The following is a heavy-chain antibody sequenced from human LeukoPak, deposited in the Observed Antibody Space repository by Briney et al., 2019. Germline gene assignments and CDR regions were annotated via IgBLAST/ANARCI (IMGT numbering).Heavy chain of an antibody. CDR1: GFTVSSNY. Sequence: GGSLRLSCAASGFTVSSNYMNWVRQAPGKGLEWVGRIKSRTDRATIEGRFTISRDDSKNTLYLQINSLKTEDSAVYYCTALATWGQGTLVTVSS. CDR2: IKSRTDRATI. D-gene: IGHD3-3*02. CDR3: TALAT. V-gene: IGHV3-15*07. J-gene: IGHJ5*02.